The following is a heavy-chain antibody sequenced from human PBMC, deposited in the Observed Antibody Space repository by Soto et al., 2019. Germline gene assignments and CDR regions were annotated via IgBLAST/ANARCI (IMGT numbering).Heavy chain of an antibody. J-gene: IGHJ6*02. D-gene: IGHD6-6*01. CDR3: ARGAARPEPSLPSAHYYYYGMDV. CDR2: IIPIFGTA. Sequence: GASVKVSCKASGGTFSSYAISWVRQAPGQGLEWMGGIIPIFGTANYAQKFQGRVTITADESTSTAYMELSSLRSEDTAVYYCARGAARPEPSLPSAHYYYYGMDVWGQGTTVTVSS. V-gene: IGHV1-69*13. CDR1: GGTFSSYA.